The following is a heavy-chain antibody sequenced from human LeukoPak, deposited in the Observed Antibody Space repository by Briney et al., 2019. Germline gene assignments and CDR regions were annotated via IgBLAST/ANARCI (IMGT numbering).Heavy chain of an antibody. V-gene: IGHV4-59*11. CDR3: ARSSEYSYGSAYFDY. CDR1: GGSISSHY. CDR2: IYYSGST. J-gene: IGHJ4*02. Sequence: YPSETLSLTCTVSGGSISSHYWSWIRQPPGKGLEWIGYIYYSGSTNYNPSPKSRVTISVDTSKNQFSLKLSSVTAADTAVYYCARSSEYSYGSAYFDYWGQGTLVTASS. D-gene: IGHD5-18*01.